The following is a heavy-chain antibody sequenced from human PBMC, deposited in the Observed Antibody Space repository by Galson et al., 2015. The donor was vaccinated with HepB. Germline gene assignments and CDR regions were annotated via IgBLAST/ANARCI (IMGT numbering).Heavy chain of an antibody. J-gene: IGHJ1*01. CDR1: GFTFSTYW. CDR3: VKELAARH. Sequence: SLRLSCAASGFTFSTYWMNWVRQAPGKGLQWVATIKQDGSDKYYVDSVKGRFTISRDNAKNSLSLQMNSLRVDDTAIYYCVKELAARHWGQGTLVTVSS. V-gene: IGHV3-7*03. D-gene: IGHD6-6*01. CDR2: IKQDGSDK.